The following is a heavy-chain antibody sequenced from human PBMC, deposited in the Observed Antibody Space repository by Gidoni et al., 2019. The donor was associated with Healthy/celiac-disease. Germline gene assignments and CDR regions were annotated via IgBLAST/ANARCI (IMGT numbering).Heavy chain of an antibody. V-gene: IGHV1-2*06. CDR1: GYTFTGYY. D-gene: IGHD4-17*01. CDR3: ARERVRAMTTVTTRGLPPGAFDI. J-gene: IGHJ3*02. CDR2: INPNSGGT. Sequence: QVQLVQSGAEVKKPGASVKVSCKASGYTFTGYYMPWVRQAPGQGLEWMGRINPNSGGTNYAQKFQGRVTMTRDTSISTAYMELSRLRSDDTAVYYCARERVRAMTTVTTRGLPPGAFDIWGQGTMVTVSS.